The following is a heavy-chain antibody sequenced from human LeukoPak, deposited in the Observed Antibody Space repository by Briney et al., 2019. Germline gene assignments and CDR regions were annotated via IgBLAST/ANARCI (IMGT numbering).Heavy chain of an antibody. J-gene: IGHJ4*02. CDR2: IYYSGST. CDR3: ARGLPQDIVVVPAAITDY. D-gene: IGHD2-2*01. CDR1: GDSISSGGFY. Sequence: SQTLSLTCTVSGDSISSGGFYWSWIRQHPGKGLEWIGFIYYSGSTFYNPSLKSRVTMSADTSKNQFSLKLSSVTAADTAVYYCARGLPQDIVVVPAAITDYWGQGTLVTVSS. V-gene: IGHV4-31*03.